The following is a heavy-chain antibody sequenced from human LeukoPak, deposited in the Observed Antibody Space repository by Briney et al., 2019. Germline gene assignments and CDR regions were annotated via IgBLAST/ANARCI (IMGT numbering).Heavy chain of an antibody. V-gene: IGHV3-53*01. CDR2: IYSDGRT. Sequence: GGSLRLSCAASGFTVSNKYMTWVRQAPGKGLEWVSLIYSDGRTYYADSVKGRCTISRDNAQNSLYLQMNSLRAEDTAVYYCASSQSGVPAAILDVWGKGTTVTVSS. CDR3: ASSQSGVPAAILDV. J-gene: IGHJ6*04. CDR1: GFTVSNKY. D-gene: IGHD2-2*02.